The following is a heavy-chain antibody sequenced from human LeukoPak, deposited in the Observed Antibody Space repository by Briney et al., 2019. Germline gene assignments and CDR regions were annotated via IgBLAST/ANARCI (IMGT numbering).Heavy chain of an antibody. CDR1: GGSIGTYY. V-gene: IGHV4-59*08. D-gene: IGHD3-16*02. J-gene: IGHJ6*03. Sequence: VKPSETLSLTCTVSGGSIGTYYWSWVRQSPEKGLEWIGYIYVTGNRYNPYLQSRVTISVDTSRNQFFLKMSSVTAADTAVYYCARHIGGGIEDMDVWGKGTKVTVSS. CDR2: IYVTGN. CDR3: ARHIGGGIEDMDV.